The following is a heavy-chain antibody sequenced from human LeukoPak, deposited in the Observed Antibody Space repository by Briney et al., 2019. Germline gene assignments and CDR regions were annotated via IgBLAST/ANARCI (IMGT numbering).Heavy chain of an antibody. Sequence: PSQTLSLTCTVSGGSISSGGYYWSWIRQHPGKGLEWIGYIYYSGSTYYNPSLKSRVTMSVDTSKNQFSLKLSSVTAADTAVYYCARAIQTRLYPPNRWFDPWGQGTLVTVSS. CDR3: ARAIQTRLYPPNRWFDP. J-gene: IGHJ5*02. V-gene: IGHV4-31*03. CDR1: GGSISSGGYY. CDR2: IYYSGST. D-gene: IGHD1-14*01.